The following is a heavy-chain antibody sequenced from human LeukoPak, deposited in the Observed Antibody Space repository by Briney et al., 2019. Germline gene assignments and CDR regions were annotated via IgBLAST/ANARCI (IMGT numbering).Heavy chain of an antibody. D-gene: IGHD6-13*01. CDR3: ARIGYRSSSFDY. V-gene: IGHV3-7*04. CDR1: GFTFTNYW. CDR2: IKQDGSEK. J-gene: IGHJ4*02. Sequence: GGSLRLSCAASGFTFTNYWMSWVRQAPGRGLEWVANIKQDGSEKHYVDSVKGRLTISRDNARNSVYLQMNSPRADDTAVYYCARIGYRSSSFDYWGQGTLVTVSS.